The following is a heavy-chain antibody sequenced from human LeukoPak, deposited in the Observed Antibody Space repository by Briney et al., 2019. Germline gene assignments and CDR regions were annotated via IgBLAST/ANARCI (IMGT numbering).Heavy chain of an antibody. D-gene: IGHD5-12*01. CDR1: GGTFSSYA. CDR2: IIPILGIA. V-gene: IGHV1-69*04. CDR3: ARGYSGYKSGAADY. J-gene: IGHJ4*02. Sequence: ASVKVSCKASGGTFSSYAISWVRQAPGQGLEWMGRIIPILGIANYAQKFQGRVTITADKSTSTAYMELSSLRSEDTAVYYCARGYSGYKSGAADYWGQGTLVTVSS.